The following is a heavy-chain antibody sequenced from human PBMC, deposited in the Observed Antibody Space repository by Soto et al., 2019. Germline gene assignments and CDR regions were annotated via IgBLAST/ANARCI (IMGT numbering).Heavy chain of an antibody. V-gene: IGHV2-5*02. CDR2: IYWDDDK. Sequence: QITLKESGPTLVKPTQTLTLTCTFSGFSLSTSGVGVGWIRQPPGKALEWLALIYWDDDKRYSPSLKSRLTITTETAKNQVVLTITNMDPVDTATYYCAHSLIGYYYDSSGSNWFDPWGQGTLVTVSS. CDR1: GFSLSTSGVG. J-gene: IGHJ5*02. D-gene: IGHD3-22*01. CDR3: AHSLIGYYYDSSGSNWFDP.